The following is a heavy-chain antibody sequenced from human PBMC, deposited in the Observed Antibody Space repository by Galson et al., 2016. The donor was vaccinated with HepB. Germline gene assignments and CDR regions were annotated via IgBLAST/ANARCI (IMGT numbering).Heavy chain of an antibody. CDR1: GDSVSSNSAT. CDR2: TYYRSKWYN. CDR3: ARVRSGYSGYANPYYYGMDV. Sequence: CAISGDSVSSNSATWNWIRQSPSRGLEWLGRTYYRSKWYNDYALSVKSRITINPDTSKNRFSLQLNSVAPEDTAVYYCARVRSGYSGYANPYYYGMDVWGQGTTVTVS. V-gene: IGHV6-1*01. J-gene: IGHJ6*02. D-gene: IGHD5-12*01.